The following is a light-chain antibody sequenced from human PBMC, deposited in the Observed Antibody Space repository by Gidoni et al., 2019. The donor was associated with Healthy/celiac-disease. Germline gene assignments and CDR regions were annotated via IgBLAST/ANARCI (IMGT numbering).Light chain of an antibody. CDR3: QQYNNWPPGDT. CDR2: GAS. J-gene: IGKJ2*01. Sequence: EIVMTQSPATLSVYPGERATLSCRTSQSVSSNLAWYQQKPGQAPRLLIYGASTRDTGIPARFSSSGSGTEFTLTISSLKTEDFAVYYCQQYNNWPPGDTFGQGTKLEIK. CDR1: QSVSSN. V-gene: IGKV3-15*01.